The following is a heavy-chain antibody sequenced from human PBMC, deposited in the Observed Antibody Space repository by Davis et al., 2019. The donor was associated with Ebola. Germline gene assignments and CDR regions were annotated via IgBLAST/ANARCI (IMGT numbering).Heavy chain of an antibody. CDR3: AGGSTFYYYFNN. CDR2: IAAGTSGTI. J-gene: IGHJ6*04. CDR1: GFTFSSSA. V-gene: IGHV3-48*02. D-gene: IGHD2/OR15-2a*01. Sequence: PGGSLRLSCAGSGFTFSSSAMNWVRQVPGKGLEWISHIAAGTSGTIYYADSVKGRFTLSRDNAKNSVYLQMTSLRHNDTAIYYCAGGSTFYYYFNNWGKGTTVTVSS.